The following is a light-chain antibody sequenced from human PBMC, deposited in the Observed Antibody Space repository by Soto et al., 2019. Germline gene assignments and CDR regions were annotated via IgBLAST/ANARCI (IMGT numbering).Light chain of an antibody. CDR3: CSFTGSTDV. J-gene: IGLJ1*01. CDR2: DVT. V-gene: IGLV2-14*03. CDR1: SSDVGNNNY. Sequence: QSVLTQPASVSGSPGQSITISCTGTSSDVGNNNYVSWYQHNPGRAPKVMICDVTNRPSGVSNRFSGSKSGNTASLTISGLQAEDEADYYCCSFTGSTDVFGTGTKLTVL.